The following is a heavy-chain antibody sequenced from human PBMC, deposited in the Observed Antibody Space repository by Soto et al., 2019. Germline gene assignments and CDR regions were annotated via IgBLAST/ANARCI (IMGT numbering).Heavy chain of an antibody. D-gene: IGHD3-16*02. CDR2: IKSKTEGGTT. CDR1: GFTFSNVW. J-gene: IGHJ4*01. V-gene: IGHV3-15*07. Sequence: GGSLRLSCAASGFTFSNVWINWVRQAPGKGLEWVGRIKSKTEGGTTDFAAPVKGRFAIARDDSKNMVYLQMNSLKTEDTAVYYSTPVSYITIVIIRFDYWAHGTLVTVSS. CDR3: TPVSYITIVIIRFDY.